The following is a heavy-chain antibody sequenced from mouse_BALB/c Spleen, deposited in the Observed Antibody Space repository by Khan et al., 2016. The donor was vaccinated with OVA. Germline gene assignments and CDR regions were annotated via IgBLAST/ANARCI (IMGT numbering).Heavy chain of an antibody. CDR2: ISSGDDYT. J-gene: IGHJ3*01. V-gene: IGHV5-6*01. D-gene: IGHD4-1*01. Sequence: EVELVESGGDLVKPGGSLKLSCAASGFTFSSYSMSWVRQTPDKRLEWVATISSGDDYTYYLDSVKGRFTISRDNAKNTLYLQMSSLKSEDTAMYYCASHLTGSFAYWGQGTLVTVSA. CDR3: ASHLTGSFAY. CDR1: GFTFSSYS.